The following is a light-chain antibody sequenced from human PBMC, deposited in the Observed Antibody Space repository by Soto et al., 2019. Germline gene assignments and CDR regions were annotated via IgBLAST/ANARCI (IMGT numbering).Light chain of an antibody. CDR2: EVT. CDR3: FSFTTTSTHV. Sequence: QSVLTQPPSASGSLGQSVTISCTGTSRDVGPYKYVSWYQQYPGKAPKLIIYEVTKRPSGVPDRFSGSKSGNTASLTVSGLQADDEAEYFCFSFTTTSTHVFGTGTKVTV. CDR1: SRDVGPYKY. J-gene: IGLJ1*01. V-gene: IGLV2-8*01.